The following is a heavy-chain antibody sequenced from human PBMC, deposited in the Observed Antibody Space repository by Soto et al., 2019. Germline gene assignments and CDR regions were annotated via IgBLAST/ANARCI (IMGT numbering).Heavy chain of an antibody. CDR1: GYRFTTYL. J-gene: IGHJ2*01. CDR3: ARFFFCDWYFDV. CDR2: VRPYNGDK. V-gene: IGHV1-18*01. Sequence: QVQLVQSGNEVAKSGASVRFSCQTSGYRFTTYLIGWVRQAPGQNLEWLGWVRPYNGDKSYAQKFHDRVTMTAATDTTTVYMHLRRLKSADTAIYYWARFFFCDWYFDVWGRGSVLNVSS. D-gene: IGHD3-3*01.